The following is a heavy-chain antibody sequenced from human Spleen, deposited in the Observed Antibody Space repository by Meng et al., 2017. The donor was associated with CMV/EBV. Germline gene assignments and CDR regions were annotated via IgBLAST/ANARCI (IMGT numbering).Heavy chain of an antibody. D-gene: IGHD7-27*01. CDR2: INPSGGAT. Sequence: ASVKVSCKPSGYTFTFYYIHWVRQAPGQGLEWMGMINPSGGATKYAQKFQGRVTMTRDTSTSTVYIVLSNLRSDDTAVYYCARDNNWGPDYWGQGTLVTVSS. V-gene: IGHV1-46*01. CDR3: ARDNNWGPDY. J-gene: IGHJ4*02. CDR1: GYTFTFYY.